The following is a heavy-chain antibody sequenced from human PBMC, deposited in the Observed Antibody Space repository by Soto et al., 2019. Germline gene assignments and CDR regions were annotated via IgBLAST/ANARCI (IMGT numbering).Heavy chain of an antibody. CDR2: IYWDDDK. CDR3: AHRRYYYGSGSLLQMGFDY. CDR1: GFSLSTSGVG. Sequence: QITLKESGPPLVKPTQTLTLTCTFSGFSLSTSGVGVGWIRQPPGKALEWLALIYWDDDKRYSPSLKSRLTHPQDTSKNHVVLKMTNMDPVDTATYYCAHRRYYYGSGSLLQMGFDYWGQGTLVTVSS. J-gene: IGHJ4*02. D-gene: IGHD3-10*01. V-gene: IGHV2-5*02.